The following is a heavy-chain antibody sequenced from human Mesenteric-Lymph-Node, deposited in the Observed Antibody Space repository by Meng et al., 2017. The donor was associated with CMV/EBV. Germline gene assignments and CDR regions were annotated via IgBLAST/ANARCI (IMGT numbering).Heavy chain of an antibody. D-gene: IGHD4-11*01. V-gene: IGHV3-30*02. CDR3: AKDKREYSISFPEVFDY. CDR1: GFTFSSYG. CDR2: IRYDGSNK. Sequence: GESLKISCAASGFTFSSYGMHWVRQAPGKGLEWVAFIRYDGSNKCYADSVKGRFTISRDNSKNTLYLQMNSLRAEDTAVYYCAKDKREYSISFPEVFDYWGQGTLVTVSS. J-gene: IGHJ4*02.